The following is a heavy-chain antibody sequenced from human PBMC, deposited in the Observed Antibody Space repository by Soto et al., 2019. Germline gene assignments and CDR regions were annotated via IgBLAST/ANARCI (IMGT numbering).Heavy chain of an antibody. CDR2: ISGYNGDT. J-gene: IGHJ6*02. V-gene: IGHV1-18*01. D-gene: IGHD2-8*01. CDR3: AKNGQPPYYYYGMDV. CDR1: GDAFTRYS. Sequence: ASVKVSCKASGDAFTRYSTSWVRQAPGQGLEWMGWISGYNGDTNYAQKFQGRVTMTIDTSTLTTYMELRSLTSDDTAVYYCAKNGQPPYYYYGMDVWGQGTTVTVSS.